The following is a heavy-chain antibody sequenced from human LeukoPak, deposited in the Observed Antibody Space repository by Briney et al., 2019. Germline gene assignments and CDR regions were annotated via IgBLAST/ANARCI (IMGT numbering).Heavy chain of an antibody. CDR1: GGTFSNYA. CDR3: ARAMTTVTGFDY. D-gene: IGHD4-17*01. Sequence: ASVKVSCKASGGTFSNYAISWVRQAPGQGLEWMGGIIPIFGTANYAQKFQGRVTITADESTSTAYMELSSLRSEDTAVYYCARAMTTVTGFDYWGQGTLVTVSS. V-gene: IGHV1-69*01. CDR2: IIPIFGTA. J-gene: IGHJ4*02.